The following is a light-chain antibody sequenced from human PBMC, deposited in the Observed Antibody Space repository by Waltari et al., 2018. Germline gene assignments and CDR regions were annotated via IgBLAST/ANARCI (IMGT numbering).Light chain of an antibody. Sequence: DIVMTQSPESLAVSLGERGTINCKSSHNVLYRSNNKNYLAWYQHKPGQPPKLLIYWTSTRESGVPDRFSGSGSGTDFTLTISSLQAEDVAVYYCQQYYTTPHTFGQGTKLEIK. CDR1: HNVLYRSNNKNY. J-gene: IGKJ2*01. CDR2: WTS. CDR3: QQYYTTPHT. V-gene: IGKV4-1*01.